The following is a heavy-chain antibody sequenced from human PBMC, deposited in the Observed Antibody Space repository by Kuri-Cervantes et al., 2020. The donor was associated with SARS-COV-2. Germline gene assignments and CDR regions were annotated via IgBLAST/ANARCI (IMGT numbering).Heavy chain of an antibody. Sequence: SVKVSCKASGGTFSSYAISWVRQAPGQGLEWMGGIIPIFGTANYAQKFQGRVTITADESTSTAYMELSSLRSDDTAVYYCARDGGVYYYDSSGYFRPELWFDPWGQGTLVTVSS. J-gene: IGHJ5*02. CDR3: ARDGGVYYYDSSGYFRPELWFDP. CDR1: GGTFSSYA. V-gene: IGHV1-69*13. D-gene: IGHD3-22*01. CDR2: IIPIFGTA.